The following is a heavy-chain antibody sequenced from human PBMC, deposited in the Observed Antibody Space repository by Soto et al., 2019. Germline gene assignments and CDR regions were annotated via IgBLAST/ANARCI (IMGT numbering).Heavy chain of an antibody. V-gene: IGHV3-21*01. CDR2: ISSSSSYI. J-gene: IGHJ4*02. Sequence: GGSLRLSCSTSGFTFSNYGMHWFRQAPGKGLEWVSSISSSSSYIYYADSVKGRFTISRDNAKNSLYLQMNSLRAEDTAVYYCARDQPGYSYGYGLGYWGQGTLVTVSS. CDR1: GFTFSNYG. D-gene: IGHD5-18*01. CDR3: ARDQPGYSYGYGLGY.